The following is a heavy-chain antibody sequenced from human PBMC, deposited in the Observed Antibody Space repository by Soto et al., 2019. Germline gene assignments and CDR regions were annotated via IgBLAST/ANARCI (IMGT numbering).Heavy chain of an antibody. CDR3: SIDGASSSWHGMDV. D-gene: IGHD6-19*01. J-gene: IGHJ6*02. Sequence: PSETLSLTCTVSGGSISSYFWSWIRQPPGKGLEWIGYIDYSGRTNYNPSLKSRVSISVDTSKNQFSLMLNSVTAADTAMYYCSIDGASSSWHGMDVWGQGTTVTVSS. CDR1: GGSISSYF. CDR2: IDYSGRT. V-gene: IGHV4-59*01.